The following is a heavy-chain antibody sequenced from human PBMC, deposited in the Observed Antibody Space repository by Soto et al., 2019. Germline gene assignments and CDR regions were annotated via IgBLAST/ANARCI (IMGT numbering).Heavy chain of an antibody. CDR2: IIPNCGTA. CDR3: ARVGYDSGGYSWYYYYGMDV. V-gene: IGHV1-69*01. J-gene: IGHJ6*02. CDR1: GGTFSSYA. D-gene: IGHD3-22*01. Sequence: QVQLVQSGAEVRKPGSSVKVSCKASGGTFSSYAISWVRQAPGQGLEWLGGIIPNCGTANYAQKFQGRVTITADESTSTAYMELSSLRSEETAVYYCARVGYDSGGYSWYYYYGMDVWGQGTTVTVSS.